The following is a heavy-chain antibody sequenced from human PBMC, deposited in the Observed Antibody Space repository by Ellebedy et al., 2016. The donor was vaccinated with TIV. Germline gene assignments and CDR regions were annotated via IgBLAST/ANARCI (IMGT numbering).Heavy chain of an antibody. CDR3: AREGVGHTHLFMDV. CDR2: IYYSGST. V-gene: IGHV4-59*12. CDR1: GGSISSYY. D-gene: IGHD2-15*01. J-gene: IGHJ6*02. Sequence: MPSETLSLTCTVSGGSISSYYWSWIRQPPGKGLEWIGYIYYSGSTNYNPSLKSRVTISVDKSKNQFSLKLSSVTAADTAVYYCAREGVGHTHLFMDVWGQGTTVTVSS.